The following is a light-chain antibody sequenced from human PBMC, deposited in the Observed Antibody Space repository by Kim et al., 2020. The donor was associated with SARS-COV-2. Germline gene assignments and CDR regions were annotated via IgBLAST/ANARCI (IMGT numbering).Light chain of an antibody. CDR3: SAWDDSLRGIV. CDR1: ISNIGSNY. Sequence: GQGVTIFCAGDISNIGSNYVFWDQQLPRTAPKLLIYRNNQRPAGVPDRFSGSKSGTSASLAISGLRSEDEAHYFCSAWDDSLRGIVFGEGTQLTVL. J-gene: IGLJ2*01. V-gene: IGLV1-47*01. CDR2: RNN.